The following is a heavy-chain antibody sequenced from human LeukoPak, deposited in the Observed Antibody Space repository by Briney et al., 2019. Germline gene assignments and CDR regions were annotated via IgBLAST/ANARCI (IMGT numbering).Heavy chain of an antibody. CDR1: GGSISSGGYS. Sequence: SETLSLTCAVSGGSISSGGYSWSWIRQPPGKGLEWIGYIYHSGSTYYNPSLKSRVTISVDRSKNQFSLKLSSVTAADTAVYYCASVLYCGADCYSGRYFFDYWGQGTLVTVSS. D-gene: IGHD2-21*02. V-gene: IGHV4-30-2*01. CDR2: IYHSGST. CDR3: ASVLYCGADCYSGRYFFDY. J-gene: IGHJ4*02.